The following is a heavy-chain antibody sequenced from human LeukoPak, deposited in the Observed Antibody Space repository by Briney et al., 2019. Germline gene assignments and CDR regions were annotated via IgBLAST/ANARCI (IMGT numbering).Heavy chain of an antibody. CDR1: VGSISGDY. CDR3: ARQISRFLGWSAPFYMDI. D-gene: IGHD3-3*01. CDR2: IYDSGST. J-gene: IGHJ6*03. Sequence: PSETLSPTCTVSVGSISGDYCGWISQPPGKGLEWIGYIYDSGSTNYNPSLKSRVTISVDKSKHQFSLKLSAVAAADTAVYYCARQISRFLGWSAPFYMDIWGKGTMVTVSS. V-gene: IGHV4-59*01.